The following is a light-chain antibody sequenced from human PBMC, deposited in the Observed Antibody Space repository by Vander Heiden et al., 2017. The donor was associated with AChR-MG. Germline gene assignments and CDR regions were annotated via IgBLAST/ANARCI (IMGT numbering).Light chain of an antibody. V-gene: IGLV2-23*01. CDR1: SNDVGSYNF. J-gene: IGLJ3*02. CDR2: EGS. Sequence: HSSLTQPASASGSPGQSITISCTGTSNDVGSYNFVSWYQQHPGKAPKLMIYEGSKRPSGVSNRFSGSKSGNTASLTISGLQAEDEADYYCCSYAGSSTWVFGGGTKLTVL. CDR3: CSYAGSSTWV.